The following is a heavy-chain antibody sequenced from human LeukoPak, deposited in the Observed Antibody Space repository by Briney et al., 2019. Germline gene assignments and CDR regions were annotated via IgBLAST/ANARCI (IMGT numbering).Heavy chain of an antibody. D-gene: IGHD3-9*01. V-gene: IGHV3-33*01. J-gene: IGHJ4*02. CDR1: GFILSTHG. CDR3: ARDLSFESLDF. Sequence: GGSLRLSCAASGFILSTHGMHWVRQAPGKGLEWVAGMWYDGSREDYADSVKGRFTISRDMSKNTLNLQMNSLRVEDTAMFYCARDLSFESLDFRGQGTLVTVSS. CDR2: MWYDGSRE.